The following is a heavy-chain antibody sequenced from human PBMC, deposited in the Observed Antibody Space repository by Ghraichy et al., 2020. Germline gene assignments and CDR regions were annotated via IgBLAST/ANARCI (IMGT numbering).Heavy chain of an antibody. Sequence: GGSLRLSCAASGFTFSSYSMNWVRQAPGKGLEWVSSISSSSSYIYYADSVKGRFTISRDNAKNSLYLQMNSLRAEDTAVYYCARVFYDSSGYLFGNDYWGQGTLVTVSS. V-gene: IGHV3-21*01. CDR3: ARVFYDSSGYLFGNDY. CDR2: ISSSSSYI. D-gene: IGHD3-22*01. CDR1: GFTFSSYS. J-gene: IGHJ4*02.